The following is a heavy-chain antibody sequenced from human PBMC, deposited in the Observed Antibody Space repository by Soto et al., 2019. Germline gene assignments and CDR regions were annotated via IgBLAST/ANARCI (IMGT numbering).Heavy chain of an antibody. V-gene: IGHV1-69*13. D-gene: IGHD5-18*01. J-gene: IGHJ4*02. CDR1: GGTFSSYA. Sequence: SVKVSCKXSGGTFSSYAISWVRQAPGRGLEWMGGIIPIFGTANYAQKFQGRVTITADESTSTAYMELSSLRSEDTAVYYCARTHHVDTAMADYWGQGTLVTVSS. CDR2: IIPIFGTA. CDR3: ARTHHVDTAMADY.